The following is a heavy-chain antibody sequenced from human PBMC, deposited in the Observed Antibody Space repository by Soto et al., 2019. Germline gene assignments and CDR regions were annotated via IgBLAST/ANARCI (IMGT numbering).Heavy chain of an antibody. J-gene: IGHJ6*02. D-gene: IGHD3-10*01. Sequence: PSQTLSLTCTVSDDSSSSYKWSWIRQPPGRRLEWIGYIDSNGGTSYNPSLQSRVTISIDTSTKQFSLKLSSVTAADTAVYYCVRQGFGRLNGLVDVWGQGNTVTVS. CDR2: IDSNGGT. CDR1: DDSSSSYK. CDR3: VRQGFGRLNGLVDV. V-gene: IGHV4-59*08.